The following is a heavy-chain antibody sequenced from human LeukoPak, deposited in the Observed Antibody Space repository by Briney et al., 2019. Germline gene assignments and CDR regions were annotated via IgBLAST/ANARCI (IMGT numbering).Heavy chain of an antibody. J-gene: IGHJ4*02. D-gene: IGHD3-9*01. CDR2: ISWDGGST. V-gene: IGHV3-43D*03. CDR3: AKGQYDILTAFDY. Sequence: GGSLRLSCVASGFTFDDYAMHWVRQAPGKGLEWVSLISWDGGSTYYADSVKGRFTISRDNSKNSLYLQMNSLRAEDTALYYCAKGQYDILTAFDYWGQGTLVTVSS. CDR1: GFTFDDYA.